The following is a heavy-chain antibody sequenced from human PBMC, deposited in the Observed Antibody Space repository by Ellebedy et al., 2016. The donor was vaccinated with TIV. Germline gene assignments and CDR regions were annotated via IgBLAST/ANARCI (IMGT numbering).Heavy chain of an antibody. D-gene: IGHD3-10*01. CDR2: INPNSGGT. CDR3: ARDPTYHYGSGSVDYYYGMDV. J-gene: IGHJ6*02. Sequence: ASVKVSCKPSGNTFTGYFMHWVRQAPGQGLEWMGWINPNSGGTKYALKFQGRVTMTRDTSISTAYMELSRLRSDDTAVYYCARDPTYHYGSGSVDYYYGMDVWGQGTTVTVSS. CDR1: GNTFTGYF. V-gene: IGHV1-2*02.